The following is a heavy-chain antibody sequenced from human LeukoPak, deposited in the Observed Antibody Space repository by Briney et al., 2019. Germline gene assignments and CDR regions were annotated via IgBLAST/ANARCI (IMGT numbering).Heavy chain of an antibody. J-gene: IGHJ4*02. Sequence: GGSLRLSCAASGFTFSSYGMNWVRQAPGKGLEWVSGISPSGGTTYYTDSVKGRFTISRDNSKNTLYLQMNSLRAEDTAVYYCARVSSSSWYIDYWGQGTLVTVSS. CDR3: ARVSSSSWYIDY. D-gene: IGHD6-13*01. CDR1: GFTFSSYG. CDR2: ISPSGGTT. V-gene: IGHV3-23*01.